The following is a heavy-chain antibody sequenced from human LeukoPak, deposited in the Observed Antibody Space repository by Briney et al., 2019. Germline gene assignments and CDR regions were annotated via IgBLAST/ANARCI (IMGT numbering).Heavy chain of an antibody. Sequence: ASVKVSCKASGYSFTTYGISWVRQAPGQGLEWMGWISANNNNTDNVQKFQGRVTITADESTSTAYMELRSLRSEDTAVYYCARGVTINEYFQHWGQGTLVTVSS. CDR2: ISANNNNT. CDR3: ARGVTINEYFQH. D-gene: IGHD3-9*01. J-gene: IGHJ1*01. CDR1: GYSFTTYG. V-gene: IGHV1-18*01.